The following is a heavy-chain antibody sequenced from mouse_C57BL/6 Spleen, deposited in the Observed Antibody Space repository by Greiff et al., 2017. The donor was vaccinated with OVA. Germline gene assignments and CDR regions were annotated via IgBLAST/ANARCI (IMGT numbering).Heavy chain of an antibody. CDR3: TRAPITTVVADWYFDV. J-gene: IGHJ1*03. D-gene: IGHD1-1*01. V-gene: IGHV1-5*01. CDR2: IYPGNSDT. CDR1: GYTFTSYW. Sequence: VQLKESGTVLARPGASVKMSCKTSGYTFTSYWMHWVKQRPGQGLEWIGAIYPGNSDTSYNQKFKGKAKLTAVTSASTAYMELSSLTNEDSAVYYCTRAPITTVVADWYFDVWGTGTTVTVSS.